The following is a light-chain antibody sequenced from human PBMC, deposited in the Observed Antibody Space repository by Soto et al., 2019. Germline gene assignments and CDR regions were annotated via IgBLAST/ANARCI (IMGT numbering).Light chain of an antibody. CDR1: SSNIGSNY. J-gene: IGLJ1*01. V-gene: IGLV1-47*01. CDR3: AAWDXSLGV. CDR2: RNN. Sequence: QSVLTQPPSASGTPGQRVTISCSGSSSNIGSNYVYWYQQLPGTAPKLLIYRNNQRPSGVPDRFSGSKSGTSASLAISGLRSEDEADYYCAAWDXSLGVFGTGTKVTVL.